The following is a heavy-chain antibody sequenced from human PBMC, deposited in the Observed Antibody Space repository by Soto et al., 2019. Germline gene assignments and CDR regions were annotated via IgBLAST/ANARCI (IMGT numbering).Heavy chain of an antibody. V-gene: IGHV3-33*01. D-gene: IGHD6-13*01. CDR2: IWYDGSHK. CDR3: VRDPSIASAGMYWYFDL. CDR1: GFTFSRHG. J-gene: IGHJ2*01. Sequence: QVQLVESGGGVVQPGGSLRLSCAASGFTFSRHGMHWVRQAPGKGLEWVAIIWYDGSHKYYEDSVKGRFAISRDNFKNMVYLEMNSLSDEDTAMYYCVRDPSIASAGMYWYFDLWGRGTLVTVSS.